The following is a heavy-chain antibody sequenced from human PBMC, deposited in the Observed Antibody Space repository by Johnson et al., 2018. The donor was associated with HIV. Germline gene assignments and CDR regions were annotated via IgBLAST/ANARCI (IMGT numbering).Heavy chain of an antibody. V-gene: IGHV3-23*04. CDR1: GFTFSSYA. CDR3: AGEGDMIVVVAAFDM. D-gene: IGHD3-22*01. Sequence: VQLVESGGGVVQPGRSLRLSCAASGFTFSSYAMYWVRQAPGKGLEWVAGISDSGGSTYYADSVKGRFTISRDNSKKTLYLQMNSLRAEDTAVYYCAGEGDMIVVVAAFDMWGQGTMVTVSS. CDR2: ISDSGGST. J-gene: IGHJ3*02.